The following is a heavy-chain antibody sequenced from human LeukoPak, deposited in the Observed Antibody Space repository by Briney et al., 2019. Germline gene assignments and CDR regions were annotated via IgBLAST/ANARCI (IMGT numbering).Heavy chain of an antibody. CDR1: GFTFGNAW. J-gene: IGHJ3*01. Sequence: GGSLRLSCAASGFTFGNAWVHWVRQAPGKGLVWVSLINADGSTTSYADSVKGRFTISRDNARNTLSLEMNSLTIEDTAVYYCIVVVEPPDSDGFDVWGQGTMITVSS. CDR3: IVVVEPPDSDGFDV. D-gene: IGHD1-14*01. CDR2: INADGSTT. V-gene: IGHV3-74*01.